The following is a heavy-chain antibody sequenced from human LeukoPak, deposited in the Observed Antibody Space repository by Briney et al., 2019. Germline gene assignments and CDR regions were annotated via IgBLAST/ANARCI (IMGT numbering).Heavy chain of an antibody. CDR1: GGSFSGYY. CDR2: IYESGTT. J-gene: IGHJ4*02. V-gene: IGHV4-34*01. Sequence: PSETLSLTCAVYGGSFSGYYWSWVRQPLGEGLEWIGEIYESGTTKYNPSLKSRVAISMVPSKQQFSLILSSVTAADTAVYYCARGAWATRLASWGLGTPVIVSS. D-gene: IGHD2-15*01. CDR3: ARGAWATRLAS.